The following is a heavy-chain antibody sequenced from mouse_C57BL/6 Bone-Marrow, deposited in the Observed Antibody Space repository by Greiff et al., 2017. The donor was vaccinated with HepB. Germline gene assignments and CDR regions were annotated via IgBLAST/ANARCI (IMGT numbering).Heavy chain of an antibody. CDR2: INYDGSST. J-gene: IGHJ4*01. D-gene: IGHD1-1*01. CDR1: GFTFSDYY. CDR3: ARDRAITTVWAMDY. Sequence: EVHLVESEGGLVQPGSSMKLSCTASGFTFSDYYMAWVRQVPEKGLEWVANINYDGSSTYYLDSLKSRFIISRDNAKNILYLQMSSLKSEDTATYYCARDRAITTVWAMDYWGQGTSVTVSS. V-gene: IGHV5-16*01.